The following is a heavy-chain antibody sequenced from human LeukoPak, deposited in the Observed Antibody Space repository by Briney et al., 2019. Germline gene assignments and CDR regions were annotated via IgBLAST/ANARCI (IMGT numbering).Heavy chain of an antibody. D-gene: IGHD4-17*01. J-gene: IGHJ4*02. CDR3: AKVGIDYGDYLADY. CDR2: ISYDGSNE. Sequence: GGSLRLSCAASGFTFNSYGMHWVRQAPGKGLEWVAVISYDGSNEYYADSVKGRFTISRDNSRNTLYLQMNSLRAEDTAVYYCAKVGIDYGDYLADYWGQGTLVTVSS. V-gene: IGHV3-30*18. CDR1: GFTFNSYG.